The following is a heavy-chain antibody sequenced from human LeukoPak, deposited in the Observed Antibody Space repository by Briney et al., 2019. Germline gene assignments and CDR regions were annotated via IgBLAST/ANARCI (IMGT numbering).Heavy chain of an antibody. J-gene: IGHJ5*02. CDR3: VGVRWFGGANWFDP. D-gene: IGHD3-10*01. Sequence: RSGGSLTLSCSASGFTFSRCAMHWVRQAPGKGLEYVSAISSNGGSTYYADSVKGRFTISRDNSKNTVYLQMSSLRAEDTAVYFCVGVRWFGGANWFDPWGQGTLVTVSS. V-gene: IGHV3-64D*09. CDR1: GFTFSRCA. CDR2: ISSNGGST.